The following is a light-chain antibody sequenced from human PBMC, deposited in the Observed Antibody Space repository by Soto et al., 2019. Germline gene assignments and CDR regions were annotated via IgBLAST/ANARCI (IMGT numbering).Light chain of an antibody. CDR1: SSDVGGYNY. J-gene: IGLJ2*01. V-gene: IGLV2-14*01. CDR2: DVS. CDR3: SSYTSSRGGV. Sequence: QSALTQPASVSGSPGQSITISCTGTSSDVGGYNYVSWYQQHPGKAPKLMIYDVSNRPSGVSNRFSGSKSGNTASLTISGLQAEDEADYYCSSYTSSRGGVFGGGTNLTVL.